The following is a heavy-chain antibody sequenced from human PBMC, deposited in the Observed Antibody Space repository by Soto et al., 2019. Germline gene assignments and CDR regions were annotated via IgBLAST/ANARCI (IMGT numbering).Heavy chain of an antibody. V-gene: IGHV4-31*03. J-gene: IGHJ4*02. Sequence: QVKLQRSGPGLVKPSQTLSLTCLFPVGPFSIGGYYWSWIGRPPGKGLEWIGYIYYSGSTYYNPSLKSRVTISVDTSKNQFSLKLSSVTAADTAVYYCARVLGHYFDYWGQGTLVTVSS. CDR2: IYYSGST. CDR3: ARVLGHYFDY. CDR1: VGPFSIGGYY.